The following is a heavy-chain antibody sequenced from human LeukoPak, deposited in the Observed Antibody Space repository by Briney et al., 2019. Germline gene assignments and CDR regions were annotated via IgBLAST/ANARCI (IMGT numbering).Heavy chain of an antibody. CDR1: GYTFTSYY. CDR2: INPSGGST. J-gene: IGHJ1*01. D-gene: IGHD2-2*01. V-gene: IGHV1-46*03. Sequence: ASVKVSCKASGYTFTSYYMHWVRQAPGQGLEWMGIINPSGGSTSYAQKFQGRATMTRDTSTSTVYMELSSLKSEDTAVYYCARGVPAAIRYFQHWGQGTLVTVS. CDR3: ARGVPAAIRYFQH.